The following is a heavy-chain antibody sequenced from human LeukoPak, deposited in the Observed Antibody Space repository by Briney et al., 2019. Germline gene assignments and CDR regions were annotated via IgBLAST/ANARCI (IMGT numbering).Heavy chain of an antibody. CDR3: ATMATLVSGNEY. J-gene: IGHJ4*02. CDR1: GYTLTESS. Sequence: GASVTLSCKVYGYTLTESSMHWVRQAPGNGLEWMGYLDSETCETIYTQKFQGRITVTEDTSTDTIYMELSGLKSEDTAVYYCATMATLVSGNEYWGQGTLVIVSS. V-gene: IGHV1-24*01. CDR2: LDSETCET. D-gene: IGHD1-26*01.